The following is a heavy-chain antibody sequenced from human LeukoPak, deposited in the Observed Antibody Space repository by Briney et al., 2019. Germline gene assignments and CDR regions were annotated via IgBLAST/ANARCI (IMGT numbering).Heavy chain of an antibody. CDR2: IYYSGST. V-gene: IGHV4-59*12. CDR1: GGSISSYY. D-gene: IGHD5-12*01. Sequence: SETLSLTCTVSGGSISSYYWSWIRQPPGKGLEWIGYIYYSGSTNYNPSLKSRVTISVDTSKNQFSLKLSSVTAADTAVYYCARSDPGSSLYYFDYWGQGTLVTVSS. J-gene: IGHJ4*02. CDR3: ARSDPGSSLYYFDY.